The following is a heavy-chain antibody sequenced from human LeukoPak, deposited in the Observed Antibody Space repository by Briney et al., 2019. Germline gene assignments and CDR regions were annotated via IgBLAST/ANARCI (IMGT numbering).Heavy chain of an antibody. J-gene: IGHJ4*02. V-gene: IGHV5-51*01. CDR1: GYILTNNW. CDR2: IYPGHSDT. Sequence: GESLKISCKVSGYILTNNWIGWVRQVPGKGLEWMGLIYPGHSDTKYSPSFQGQVTFSVDKSINTAYLHWSSLKASDTAMYFCARFGYTSXLDYWGXXXRVTVSS. D-gene: IGHD3-16*01. CDR3: ARFGYTSXLDY.